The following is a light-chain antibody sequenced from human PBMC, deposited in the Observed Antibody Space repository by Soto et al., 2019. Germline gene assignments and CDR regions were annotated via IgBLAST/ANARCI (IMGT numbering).Light chain of an antibody. J-gene: IGKJ1*01. CDR1: QSVSSSY. Sequence: EIVLTQSPGTLSLSPGERATLSCRASQSVSSSYLAWYQQQPGRAPRLLIFGASSRATGIPDRFSGRRLGTDLTIISSRLEPEDFAVYCCQQGGRTWTFGQGTKVEIK. V-gene: IGKV3-20*01. CDR2: GAS. CDR3: QQGGRTWT.